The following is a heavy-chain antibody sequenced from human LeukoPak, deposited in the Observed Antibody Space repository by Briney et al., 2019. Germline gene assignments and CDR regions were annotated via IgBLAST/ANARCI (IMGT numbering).Heavy chain of an antibody. CDR1: GFTFSSYA. J-gene: IGHJ5*02. CDR2: ISDSGGST. CDR3: AKEARSGSGSYCNP. V-gene: IGHV3-23*01. Sequence: PGGSLRLSCAASGFTFSSYAMTWVRQAPGKGLEWVSTISDSGGSTQYADSVKGRFTISRDNSKSTLHLQMNSLRAEDTAVYYCAKEARSGSGSYCNPWGQGTLVTVSS. D-gene: IGHD3-10*01.